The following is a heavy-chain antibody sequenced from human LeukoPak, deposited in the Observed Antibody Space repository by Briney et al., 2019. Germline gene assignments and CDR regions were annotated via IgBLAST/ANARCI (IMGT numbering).Heavy chain of an antibody. CDR3: AGGLLWLGEDINWFDP. CDR1: GFTFDDYA. Sequence: GGSLRLSCAASGFTFDDYAMHWVRQAPGKGLEWVSSISSSSSDIFHADSVKGRFTISRDNAKNSLYLQMNSLRAEDTAVYYCAGGLLWLGEDINWFDPWGQGTLVTVSS. D-gene: IGHD3-10*01. J-gene: IGHJ5*02. CDR2: ISSSSSDI. V-gene: IGHV3-21*01.